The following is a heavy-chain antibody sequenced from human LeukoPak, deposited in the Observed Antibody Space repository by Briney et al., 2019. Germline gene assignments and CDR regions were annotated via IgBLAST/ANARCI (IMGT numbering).Heavy chain of an antibody. CDR2: IIPIFGTA. J-gene: IGHJ3*02. Sequence: ASVKVSCKASGGTFSSYAISWVRQAPGQGLEWMGGIIPIFGTANYAQKFQGRVTITADKSTSTAYMELSSLRSEDTAVYYCASINDYGGNSLDAFDIWGQGTMVTVSS. CDR3: ASINDYGGNSLDAFDI. CDR1: GGTFSSYA. V-gene: IGHV1-69*06. D-gene: IGHD4-23*01.